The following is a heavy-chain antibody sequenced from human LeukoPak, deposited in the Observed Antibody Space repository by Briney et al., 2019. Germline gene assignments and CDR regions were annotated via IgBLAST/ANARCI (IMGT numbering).Heavy chain of an antibody. D-gene: IGHD3-22*01. CDR2: INHSGST. CDR3: ARGRDYDSSGYLNWFDP. Sequence: PSETLSLTCAVYGGSFSGYYWSWIRQPPGKGLEWIGEINHSGSTNYNPSLKSRVTISVDTSKHQFSLKLSSVTAADTAVYYCARGRDYDSSGYLNWFDPWGQGTLVTVSS. J-gene: IGHJ5*02. CDR1: GGSFSGYY. V-gene: IGHV4-34*01.